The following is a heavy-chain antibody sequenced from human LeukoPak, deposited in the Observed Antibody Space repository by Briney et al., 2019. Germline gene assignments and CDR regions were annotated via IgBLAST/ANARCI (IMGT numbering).Heavy chain of an antibody. V-gene: IGHV1-8*03. D-gene: IGHD6-13*01. J-gene: IGHJ4*02. CDR1: GYTFTSYD. CDR2: MNPNSGNT. Sequence: ASVKVSCKASGYTFTSYDINWVRQATGQGLEWMGWMNPNSGNTGYAQKFQGRVTITRNTSISTAYMELSSLRSEDTAVYYCARVYSSSWYGAIDYWGQGTLVTVSS. CDR3: ARVYSSSWYGAIDY.